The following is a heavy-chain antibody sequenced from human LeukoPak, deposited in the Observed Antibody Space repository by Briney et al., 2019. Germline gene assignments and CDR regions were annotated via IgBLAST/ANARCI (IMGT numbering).Heavy chain of an antibody. CDR3: AKGDGSGSNFDY. Sequence: GGALRLSCAASGFAFSSYAMSWVGEAPGKGVEGVSAISGSGGSTYYADSVKGRFTISRDNSKNTLYLQMNRLRAEDTAVYYCAKGDGSGSNFDYWGQGTLVTVSS. V-gene: IGHV3-23*01. CDR2: ISGSGGST. D-gene: IGHD3-10*01. CDR1: GFAFSSYA. J-gene: IGHJ4*02.